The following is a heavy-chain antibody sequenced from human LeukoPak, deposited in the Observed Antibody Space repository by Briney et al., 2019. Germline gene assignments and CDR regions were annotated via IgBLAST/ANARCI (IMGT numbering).Heavy chain of an antibody. D-gene: IGHD3-9*01. V-gene: IGHV3-33*08. Sequence: GGSLRLSCAASGFTFSSYWMSWVRQAPGKGLEWVAVIWYDGSNKYYADSVKGRFTISRDNSKNTLYLQMNSLRAEDTAVYYCARGLKLRYFDWPHYWGQGTLVTVSS. CDR3: ARGLKLRYFDWPHY. J-gene: IGHJ4*02. CDR1: GFTFSSYW. CDR2: IWYDGSNK.